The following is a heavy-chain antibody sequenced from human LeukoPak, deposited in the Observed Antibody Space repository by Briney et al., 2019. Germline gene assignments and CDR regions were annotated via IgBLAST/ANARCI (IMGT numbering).Heavy chain of an antibody. CDR2: IKQDGSEK. J-gene: IGHJ4*02. V-gene: IGHV3-7*01. CDR1: GFTFSTHW. CDR3: ARASFQRWLQLGGD. D-gene: IGHD5-24*01. Sequence: PGGSLRLSCAASGFTFSTHWMTWVRQAPGKGLEWVANIKQDGSEKYYVDSVKGRFTISRDNAKNSLYLQMNSLRDEDTAVYYCARASFQRWLQLGGDWGQGTLVTVSS.